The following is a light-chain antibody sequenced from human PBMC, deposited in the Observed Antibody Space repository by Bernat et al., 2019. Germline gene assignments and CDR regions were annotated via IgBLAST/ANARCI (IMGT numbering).Light chain of an antibody. CDR2: YDD. Sequence: QSVLTQPPSVSEAPRQRVTISCSGSSSNIGNNAVNWYQQLPGKAPKLLIYYDDLLPSGVSDRCSGSKSGTSASLAISGLKSEDEADYYCAPWDDSLNGPVFGGGTKLTVL. CDR3: APWDDSLNGPV. V-gene: IGLV1-36*01. CDR1: SSNIGNNA. J-gene: IGLJ3*02.